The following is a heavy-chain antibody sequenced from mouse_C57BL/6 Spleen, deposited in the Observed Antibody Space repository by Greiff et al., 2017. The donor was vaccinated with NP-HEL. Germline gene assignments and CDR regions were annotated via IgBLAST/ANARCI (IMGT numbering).Heavy chain of an antibody. D-gene: IGHD1-3*01. CDR2: IDPEDGET. V-gene: IGHV14-2*01. Sequence: EVMLVESGAELVKPGASVKLSCTASGFNITDYYMHWVKQRTEQGLEWIGRIDPEDGETKYAPKFQGKATITADTSSNTAYLQLSSLTSEDTAVYYCARRGLNYAMDYWGQGTSVTVSS. CDR3: ARRGLNYAMDY. CDR1: GFNITDYY. J-gene: IGHJ4*01.